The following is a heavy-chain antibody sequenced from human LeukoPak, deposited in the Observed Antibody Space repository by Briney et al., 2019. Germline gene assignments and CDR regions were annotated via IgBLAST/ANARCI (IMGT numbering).Heavy chain of an antibody. J-gene: IGHJ4*02. CDR3: GSGSGWYSPDY. D-gene: IGHD6-19*01. Sequence: GGSLRLSCTASGFTFGDYAMSWFRQAPGKGLEWVGFFRSTTYGGTTEYAASVKGRFTISRDGSKSIAYLQMNSLKTEDTAVYYCGSGSGWYSPDYWGQGTLVTVSS. CDR2: FRSTTYGGTT. CDR1: GFTFGDYA. V-gene: IGHV3-49*01.